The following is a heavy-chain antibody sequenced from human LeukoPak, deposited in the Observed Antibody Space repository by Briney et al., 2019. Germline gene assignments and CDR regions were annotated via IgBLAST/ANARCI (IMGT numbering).Heavy chain of an antibody. D-gene: IGHD7-27*01. Sequence: GGSLRLSCAASGFTFSTYAMSWVRQAPGKGLEWVSVISSSGGSTYYADSVKGRFTISRDNSKNTLYLQTNSLRAEDTAVYYCARDRSTGGIEDYWGQGTLVTVFS. CDR1: GFTFSTYA. CDR3: ARDRSTGGIEDY. CDR2: ISSSGGST. V-gene: IGHV3-23*01. J-gene: IGHJ4*02.